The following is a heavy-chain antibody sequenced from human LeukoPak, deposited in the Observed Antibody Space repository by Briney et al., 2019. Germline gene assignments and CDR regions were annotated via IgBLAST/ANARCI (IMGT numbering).Heavy chain of an antibody. Sequence: GGSLRLSCAASGFTFSSYWMSWVRQAPGKGLEWVANIKQDGSEKYYADSVRGRFTISRDNADNSVSLQMNSLTAEDTAVYYCIRYRREGLYYFDYWGXGTPVTVS. D-gene: IGHD1-14*01. CDR3: IRYRREGLYYFDY. V-gene: IGHV3-7*01. CDR1: GFTFSSYW. CDR2: IKQDGSEK. J-gene: IGHJ4*01.